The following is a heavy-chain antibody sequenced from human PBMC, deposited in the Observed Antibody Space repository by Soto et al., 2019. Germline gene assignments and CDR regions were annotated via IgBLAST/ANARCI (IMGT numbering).Heavy chain of an antibody. Sequence: GGSLRLACAACGFAFSSYAISWVPPAPGKGLEWVSAISGSGGSTYYADSVKGRFTISRDNSKNTLYLQMNSLRAEDTAVYYCAKKGQLVRVVIDLPSSYVIYLCGQDATLTVSS. J-gene: IGHJ6*02. CDR1: GFAFSSYA. V-gene: IGHV3-23*01. CDR3: AKKGQLVRVVIDLPSSYVIYL. D-gene: IGHD3-10*01. CDR2: ISGSGGST.